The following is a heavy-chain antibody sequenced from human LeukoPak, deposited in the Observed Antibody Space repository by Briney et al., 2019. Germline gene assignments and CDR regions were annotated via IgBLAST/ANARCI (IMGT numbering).Heavy chain of an antibody. D-gene: IGHD4-23*01. J-gene: IGHJ6*03. Sequence: GASVKVSCKASGYTFTTYNINWVRQAPGQGLEWMGWISGYNGNTNYAQKLQGRVTMTTDTSTTTAYMELRSLRSDDTAVYYCARLLQGWELNYYYSYMDVWGKGTTVTISS. CDR1: GYTFTTYN. CDR3: ARLLQGWELNYYYSYMDV. V-gene: IGHV1-18*01. CDR2: ISGYNGNT.